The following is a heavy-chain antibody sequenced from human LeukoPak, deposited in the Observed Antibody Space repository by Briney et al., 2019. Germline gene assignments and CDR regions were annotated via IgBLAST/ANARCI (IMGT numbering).Heavy chain of an antibody. CDR1: GFTFSTFA. J-gene: IGHJ4*02. CDR2: IFPSGGEI. CDR3: ATYRQVLLPFES. D-gene: IGHD2-8*02. Sequence: GGSLRLSCAASGFTFSTFAMIWVRQPPGGGLEWVSSIFPSGGEIHYADSVRGRFTISRDNSKSTLSLQMNSLRAEDTAIYYCATYRQVLLPFESWGQGTLVTVSS. V-gene: IGHV3-23*01.